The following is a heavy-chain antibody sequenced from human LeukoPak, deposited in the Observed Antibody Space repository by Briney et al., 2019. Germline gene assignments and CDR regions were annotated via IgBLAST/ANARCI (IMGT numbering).Heavy chain of an antibody. CDR2: ISDYNGNT. CDR3: ARGTTLWFGELSDYYYMDV. V-gene: IGHV1-18*01. J-gene: IGHJ6*03. Sequence: ASVKVSCKACVYTFTHYGISWVRQAPAQGLEWMGWISDYNGNTNYAQKLQGRVTMTTDTSTSTAYMELSSLRSEDTAVYYCARGTTLWFGELSDYYYMDVWGKGTTVTISS. CDR1: VYTFTHYG. D-gene: IGHD3-10*01.